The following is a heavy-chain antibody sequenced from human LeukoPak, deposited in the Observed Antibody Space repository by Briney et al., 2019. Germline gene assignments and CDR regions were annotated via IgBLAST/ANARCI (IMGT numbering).Heavy chain of an antibody. V-gene: IGHV4-31*03. D-gene: IGHD3-16*01. CDR1: GGSISSGGYY. J-gene: IGHJ4*02. CDR2: IYYSGST. Sequence: PSETLSLTCTVSGGSISSGGYYWSWIRQHPGKGLEWIGYIYYSGSTYYNPSLKSRVTISVDTSKNQFSLKLSSVTAADTAVYYCARVWGSYWYYFDYWGQGTLVTVSS. CDR3: ARVWGSYWYYFDY.